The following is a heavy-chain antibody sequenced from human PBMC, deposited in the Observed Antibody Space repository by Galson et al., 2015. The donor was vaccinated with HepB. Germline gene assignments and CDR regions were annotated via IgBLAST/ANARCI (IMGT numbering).Heavy chain of an antibody. V-gene: IGHV1-69*04. CDR2: IIPILGIA. CDR3: ARDADTYYYGSGSLGHFDY. Sequence: SVKVSCKASGGTFSSYTISWVRQAPGQGLEWMGRIIPILGIANYAQKFQGRVTITADKSTSTAYMELSSLSSEDTAVYYCARDADTYYYGSGSLGHFDYWGQGTLVTVSS. J-gene: IGHJ4*02. D-gene: IGHD3-10*01. CDR1: GGTFSSYT.